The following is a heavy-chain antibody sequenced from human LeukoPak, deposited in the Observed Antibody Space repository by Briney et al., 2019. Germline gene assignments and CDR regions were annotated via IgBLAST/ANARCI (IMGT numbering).Heavy chain of an antibody. D-gene: IGHD6-19*01. V-gene: IGHV3-23*01. CDR3: GKGAHSSGWLSHDY. J-gene: IGHJ4*02. CDR2: ISGSGEST. CDR1: GFYFANYA. Sequence: GGSLRLSCAASGFYFANYAMSWVRQAPGKGLEWVSDISGSGESTHYADSVKGRFTISRDNSENTLYLQMSSLRGEDTAVYYCGKGAHSSGWLSHDYWGQGTLVTVSS.